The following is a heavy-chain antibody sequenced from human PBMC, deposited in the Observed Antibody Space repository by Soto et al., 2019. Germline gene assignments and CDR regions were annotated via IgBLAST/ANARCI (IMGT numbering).Heavy chain of an antibody. V-gene: IGHV4-4*02. J-gene: IGHJ3*02. Sequence: SETLSLTCAVSGGSISSSNWWSWVRQPPGKGLEWIGYIYYSGSTNYNPSLKSRVLISQDTSNNQFSLRLSSVTAADTAVYYCARRDWNEAFDIWGQGTMVTVSS. D-gene: IGHD1-1*01. CDR3: ARRDWNEAFDI. CDR1: GGSISSSNW. CDR2: IYYSGST.